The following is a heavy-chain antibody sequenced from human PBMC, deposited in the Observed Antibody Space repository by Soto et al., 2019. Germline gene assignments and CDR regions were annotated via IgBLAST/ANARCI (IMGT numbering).Heavy chain of an antibody. V-gene: IGHV4-39*01. Sequence: SETMSLTCTVAGGSISSSSYYWGWIRQPPGKGLEWIGSIYYSGSTYYNPSLKSRVTISVDTSKNQFSLKLSSVTAADTAVYYCARHGGEYSGYEYDYWGQGTLVTVSS. CDR1: GGSISSSSYY. CDR2: IYYSGST. CDR3: ARHGGEYSGYEYDY. J-gene: IGHJ4*02. D-gene: IGHD5-12*01.